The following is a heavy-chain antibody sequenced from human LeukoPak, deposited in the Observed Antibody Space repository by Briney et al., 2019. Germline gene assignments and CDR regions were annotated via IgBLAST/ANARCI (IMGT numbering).Heavy chain of an antibody. CDR2: IYHSGET. CDR3: AETNTQDWFDP. V-gene: IGHV4-39*07. Sequence: SETLSLTCRVSGGSVSSTSYYWGWIRQPPGKGLEWIASIYHSGETFYNPSLESRVAISVDTSNNEVFLDLYSVTAADTAMYYCAETNTQDWFDPWGGGTLVTVSS. J-gene: IGHJ5*02. D-gene: IGHD2-8*01. CDR1: GGSVSSTSYY.